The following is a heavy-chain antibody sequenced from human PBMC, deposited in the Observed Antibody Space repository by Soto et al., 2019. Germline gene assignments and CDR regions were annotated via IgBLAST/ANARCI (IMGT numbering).Heavy chain of an antibody. CDR2: ISDDGVSK. Sequence: SLRLSCASSGFTFSNYGMHWVLQAPGKGLEWVAVISDDGVSKYYADSVQGRFTISRDNAKNSVSLQMNSLRVEDTAVYYCAREDSIIIPAVSDFWGQGTLVTVSS. J-gene: IGHJ4*02. CDR3: AREDSIIIPAVSDF. CDR1: GFTFSNYG. D-gene: IGHD3-22*01. V-gene: IGHV3-30*03.